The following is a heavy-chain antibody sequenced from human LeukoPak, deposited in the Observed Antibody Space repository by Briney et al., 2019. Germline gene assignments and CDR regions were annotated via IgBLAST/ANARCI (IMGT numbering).Heavy chain of an antibody. Sequence: KTGGSLRLSCAASGFTFSSYIMNWVRQAPGKGLEWVSSISSSSSYIYYADSVKGRFTISRDNAKNSLYLQMNSLRAEDTAVYYCASHYDSSGYYSPLDYWGQGTLVTVS. CDR1: GFTFSSYI. CDR2: ISSSSSYI. J-gene: IGHJ4*02. V-gene: IGHV3-21*01. CDR3: ASHYDSSGYYSPLDY. D-gene: IGHD3-22*01.